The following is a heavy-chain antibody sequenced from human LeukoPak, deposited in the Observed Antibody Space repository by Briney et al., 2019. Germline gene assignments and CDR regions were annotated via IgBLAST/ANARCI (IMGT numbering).Heavy chain of an antibody. V-gene: IGHV3-30*03. D-gene: IGHD2-15*01. CDR1: GFTFSSYD. CDR3: ARVRHCSDSSCSGVLDY. CDR2: ILSDGNDK. J-gene: IGHJ4*02. Sequence: GGSLRLSCAASGFTFSSYDMHWVRQAPGRGLEWVAIILSDGNDKYYADSVKGRFTISRDTSRNTLNLQMNSLRAEDTAVYYCARVRHCSDSSCSGVLDYWGQGTLVIVSS.